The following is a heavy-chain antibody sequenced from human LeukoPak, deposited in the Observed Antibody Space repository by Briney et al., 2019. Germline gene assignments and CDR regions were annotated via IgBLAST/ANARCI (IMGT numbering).Heavy chain of an antibody. CDR1: GFSFSSW. CDR3: ARDNTYMFDY. V-gene: IGHV3-74*01. D-gene: IGHD2-2*02. J-gene: IGHJ4*02. CDR2: INTDGRTT. Sequence: GGSLRLSCAASGFSFSSWMNWVRQALGKGLVWVAHINTDGRTTTYADSVKGRFTVARDNAKNTLYLEMNRLRAEDTAVYYCARDNTYMFDYWGQGTQVTVSS.